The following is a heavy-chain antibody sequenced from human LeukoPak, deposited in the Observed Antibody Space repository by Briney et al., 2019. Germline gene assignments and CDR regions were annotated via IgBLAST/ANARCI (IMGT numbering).Heavy chain of an antibody. J-gene: IGHJ4*02. D-gene: IGHD3-10*01. CDR2: IIPIFGTA. V-gene: IGHV1-69*06. CDR3: ARETSEYYGSGSYYDY. CDR1: GGTFSSYA. Sequence: SVKVSCKASGGTFSSYAISWVRQAPGQGLEWMGGIIPIFGTANYAQKFQGRVTITADKSTSTAYMELSSLRAEDTAVYYCARETSEYYGSGSYYDYWGQGTLVTVSS.